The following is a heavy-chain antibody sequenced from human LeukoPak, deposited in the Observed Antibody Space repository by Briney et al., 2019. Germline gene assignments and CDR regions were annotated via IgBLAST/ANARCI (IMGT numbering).Heavy chain of an antibody. CDR1: GFTFSSYG. V-gene: IGHV3-33*01. D-gene: IGHD6-19*01. J-gene: IGHJ6*02. Sequence: PGRSLRLSCAASGFTFSSYGMHWVRQAPGKGLEWVAVIWYDGSNKYYADSVKGRFTISRDNSKNTLYLQMNSLRAEDTAVYYCARDPRGKQWRRSYYYYGMDVWGQGTTVTVSS. CDR2: IWYDGSNK. CDR3: ARDPRGKQWRRSYYYYGMDV.